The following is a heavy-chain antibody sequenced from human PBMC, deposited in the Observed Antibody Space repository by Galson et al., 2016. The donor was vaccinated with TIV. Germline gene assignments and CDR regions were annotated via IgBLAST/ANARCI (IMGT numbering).Heavy chain of an antibody. V-gene: IGHV3-53*01. J-gene: IGHJ6*02. CDR1: GFDVSRHY. Sequence: SLRLSCAASGFDVSRHYMSWVRQAPGKGLDWVSFIYPTGSTKYADSVKGRFTISRDSSENTVFLQMNSLIAEDTAVYYCARHLSAADYFGMDVWGQGTTVTVSS. CDR3: ARHLSAADYFGMDV. D-gene: IGHD2-15*01. CDR2: IYPTGST.